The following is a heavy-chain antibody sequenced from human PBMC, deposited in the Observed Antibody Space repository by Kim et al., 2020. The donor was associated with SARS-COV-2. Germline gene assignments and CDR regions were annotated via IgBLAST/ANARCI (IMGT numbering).Heavy chain of an antibody. Sequence: ASVKVSCKASGYTFTGYYMHWVRQAPGQGLEWMGWINPNSGRTNYAQKFQGRVTMTRDTSISTAYMELSRLRSDDTAVYYCARVRALAAADPPDYWGQGTLVTVSS. D-gene: IGHD6-13*01. CDR2: INPNSGRT. CDR1: GYTFTGYY. V-gene: IGHV1-2*02. CDR3: ARVRALAAADPPDY. J-gene: IGHJ4*02.